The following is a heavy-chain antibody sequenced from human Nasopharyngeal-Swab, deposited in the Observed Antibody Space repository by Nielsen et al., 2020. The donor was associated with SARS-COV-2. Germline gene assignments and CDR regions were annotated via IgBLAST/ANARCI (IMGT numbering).Heavy chain of an antibody. J-gene: IGHJ4*02. CDR1: GFTFSNYN. CDR3: ARMPSSGWYFDY. CDR2: LSSSSSYI. V-gene: IGHV3-21*01. D-gene: IGHD6-19*01. Sequence: GGSLKISRAASGFTFSNYNMNWVRQAPGEGLEWVPSLSSSSSYIYYADSVKGRFTISRDNAKNSLYLQMNSLRAEDTAVYYCARMPSSGWYFDYWGQGTLVTVSS.